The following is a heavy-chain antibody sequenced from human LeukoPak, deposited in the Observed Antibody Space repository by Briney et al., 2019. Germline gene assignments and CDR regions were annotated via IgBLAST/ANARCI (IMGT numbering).Heavy chain of an antibody. CDR2: IYYSGTT. J-gene: IGHJ4*02. V-gene: IGHV4-59*01. Sequence: SETLSLTCTVSGASISTYYWSWICQPPGKGLEWMGYIYYSGTTNYNPSLKSRDTISVDTSKNQFSLKLTSVTAADTAVYYCARAYSGTLPAKDWGQGTLVTVSS. D-gene: IGHD1-26*01. CDR3: ARAYSGTLPAKD. CDR1: GASISTYY.